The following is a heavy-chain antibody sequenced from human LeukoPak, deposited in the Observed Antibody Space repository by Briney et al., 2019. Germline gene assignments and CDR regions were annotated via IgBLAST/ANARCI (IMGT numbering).Heavy chain of an antibody. D-gene: IGHD3-22*01. CDR1: GFSVSSGDYY. Sequence: SETLSLTCTVSGFSVSSGDYYWSWIRQAPGRGLEWIGYIYYSGSTNYNPSLKSRVTISVDTSKYQFSLKLNSVTAADTAVYYCARGREDSYDSSGYYVFDYWGQGTLVTVSS. CDR3: ARGREDSYDSSGYYVFDY. CDR2: IYYSGST. J-gene: IGHJ4*02. V-gene: IGHV4-61*08.